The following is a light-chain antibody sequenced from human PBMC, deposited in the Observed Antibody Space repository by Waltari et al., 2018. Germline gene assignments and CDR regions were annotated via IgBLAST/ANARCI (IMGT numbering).Light chain of an antibody. CDR2: GKN. CDR1: SLRSYY. V-gene: IGLV3-19*01. CDR3: NSRDSSGNPVV. J-gene: IGLJ2*01. Sequence: SSELTQDPAVSVALGQTVRITCQGDSLRSYYASWYQRKPGQAPVLVIYGKNNRPSGIPDRFCGSSSGNTASLTIPGAQAEDEADYYCNSRDSSGNPVVFGGGTKLTVL.